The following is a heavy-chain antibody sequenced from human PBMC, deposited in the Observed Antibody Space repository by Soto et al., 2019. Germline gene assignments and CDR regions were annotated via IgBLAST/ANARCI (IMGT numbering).Heavy chain of an antibody. Sequence: NPSETLSLTCAFYGGSFSGYYWSWIRQPPGKGLEWIGEINHSGGTNYNPSLKSRVTISVDTSKNQFSLKLSSVTAADTAVYYCNRQSQWLPGYYYGMDVWGQGTTVTVSS. V-gene: IGHV4-34*03. CDR3: NRQSQWLPGYYYGMDV. J-gene: IGHJ6*02. D-gene: IGHD6-19*01. CDR2: INHSGGT. CDR1: GGSFSGYY.